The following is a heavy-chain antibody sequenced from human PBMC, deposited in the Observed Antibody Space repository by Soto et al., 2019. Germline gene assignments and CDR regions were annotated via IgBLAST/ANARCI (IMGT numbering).Heavy chain of an antibody. D-gene: IGHD3-10*01. CDR1: GGSISSGDYY. V-gene: IGHV4-30-4*01. CDR3: AREYITPAAFDI. J-gene: IGHJ3*02. CDR2: IYYSGST. Sequence: SETLSLTCTVSGGSISSGDYYWSWIRQPPGKGLEWIGYIYYSGSTYYNPSLKSRVTISVDTSKNQFSLKLSSVTAADTAVYYCAREYITPAAFDIWGQGTMVTVSS.